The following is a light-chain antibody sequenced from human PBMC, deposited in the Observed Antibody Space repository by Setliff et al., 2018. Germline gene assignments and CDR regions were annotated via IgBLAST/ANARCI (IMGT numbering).Light chain of an antibody. CDR3: NAYTSATTYV. V-gene: IGLV2-14*03. CDR2: AVS. CDR1: SSDVGSYDL. J-gene: IGLJ1*01. Sequence: SALTQPASVSGSPGQSITISCSGTSSDVGSYDLVSWYQQHPGKAPKLIIYAVSDRPSGVSNRFSGSKSGNTASLTISGLQTEDEADYYCNAYTSATTYVFGTGTKVTVL.